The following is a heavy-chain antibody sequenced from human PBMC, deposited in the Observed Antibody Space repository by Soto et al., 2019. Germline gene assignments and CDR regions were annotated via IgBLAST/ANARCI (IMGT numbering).Heavy chain of an antibody. D-gene: IGHD3-22*01. Sequence: SVKVSCKAYGGTFSNHAVSWVRQAPGQGPEWMGGIIPLSGTTNYVQNFQGRVTITADESMSTAYMELSSLRYEDTAVYYCARDPDRSGFYLFDLWGQGTLVTVSS. V-gene: IGHV1-69*13. CDR1: GGTFSNHA. CDR2: IIPLSGTT. CDR3: ARDPDRSGFYLFDL. J-gene: IGHJ4*02.